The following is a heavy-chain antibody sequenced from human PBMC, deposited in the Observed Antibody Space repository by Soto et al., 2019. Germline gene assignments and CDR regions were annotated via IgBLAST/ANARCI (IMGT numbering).Heavy chain of an antibody. J-gene: IGHJ1*01. V-gene: IGHV4-34*01. D-gene: IGHD6-13*01. CDR3: AIRYSSRPKYFHH. CDR1: GGSFSDYY. CDR2: ISHSGST. Sequence: QVQLQQWGAGLLKPSETLSLTCGVYGGSFSDYYWSWIRQPPGKGLEWIGEISHSGSTNYNPSLKSRITIPVDTSTNPFSLRLSCVTAADTAVYYCAIRYSSRPKYFHHWGQGTLVTVSS.